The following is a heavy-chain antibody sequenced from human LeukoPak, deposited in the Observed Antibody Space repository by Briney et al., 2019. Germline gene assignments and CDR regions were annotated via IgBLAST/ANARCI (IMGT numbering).Heavy chain of an antibody. D-gene: IGHD3-22*01. J-gene: IGHJ3*02. CDR1: GGSISSNTYY. CDR2: IYYSGST. V-gene: IGHV4-39*07. CDR3: ARGQTSGYYYVNRLGAFDI. Sequence: SETLSLTCTVSGGSISSNTYYWGWIRQPPGKGLEWIGSIYYSGSTYYNPSLKSRVTISVDTSKNQFSLKLSSVTAADTAVYYCARGQTSGYYYVNRLGAFDIWGQGTMVTVSS.